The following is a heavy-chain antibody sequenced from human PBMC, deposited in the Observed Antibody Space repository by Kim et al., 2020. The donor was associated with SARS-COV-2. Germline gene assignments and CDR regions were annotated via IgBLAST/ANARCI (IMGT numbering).Heavy chain of an antibody. CDR1: GGSFSGYY. CDR2: INHSGST. J-gene: IGHJ6*02. D-gene: IGHD2-2*01. Sequence: SETLSLTCAVYGGSFSGYYWSWIRQPPGKGLEWIGEINHSGSTNYNPSLKSRVTISVDTSKNQFSLKLSSVTAADTAVYYCARGLRYCSSTSCYKAFYYYYYGMDVWGQGTTVTVSS. CDR3: ARGLRYCSSTSCYKAFYYYYYGMDV. V-gene: IGHV4-34*01.